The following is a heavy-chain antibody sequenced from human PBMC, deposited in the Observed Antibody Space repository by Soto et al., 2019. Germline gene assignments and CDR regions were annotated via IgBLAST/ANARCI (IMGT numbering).Heavy chain of an antibody. Sequence: SETLSLTCTVSGGSISSGDYYWSWIRQPPGKGLEWIGYIYYSGSTYYSPSLKSRVTISVDTSKNQFSLKLSSVTAADTAVYYCARDYGGNSDAFDIWGQGTMVTVSS. D-gene: IGHD4-17*01. J-gene: IGHJ3*02. V-gene: IGHV4-30-4*01. CDR3: ARDYGGNSDAFDI. CDR1: GGSISSGDYY. CDR2: IYYSGST.